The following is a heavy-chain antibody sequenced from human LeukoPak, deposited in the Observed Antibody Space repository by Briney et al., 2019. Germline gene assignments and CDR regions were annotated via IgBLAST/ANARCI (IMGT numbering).Heavy chain of an antibody. D-gene: IGHD6-19*01. J-gene: IGHJ4*02. CDR1: GGSFSGYY. V-gene: IGHV4-34*01. CDR3: ARGRPVAGEFDY. Sequence: SETLSHTCAVYGGSFSGYYWSWIRHPPGKGLEWIGEINHSGSTNYNPSLKSRVTISVDKSKNQFSLKLSSVTAADTAVYYCARGRPVAGEFDYWGQGTLVTVSS. CDR2: INHSGST.